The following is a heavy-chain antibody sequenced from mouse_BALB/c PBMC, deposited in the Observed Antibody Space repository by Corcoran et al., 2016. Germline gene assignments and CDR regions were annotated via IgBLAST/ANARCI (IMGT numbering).Heavy chain of an antibody. CDR3: ARDVSYEAPFAY. Sequence: EVQLQQSGTELVKPGASMKISCTASGYSFTGYTLNWMKQRHGKNLEWIGLINPYNGGTSYNQKFKGKATLTVDKSSSTAYIELLSLTSEDSAVYYCARDVSYEAPFAYWGQGTLVTVSA. J-gene: IGHJ3*01. V-gene: IGHV1-18*01. CDR1: GYSFTGYT. CDR2: INPYNGGT. D-gene: IGHD1-1*01.